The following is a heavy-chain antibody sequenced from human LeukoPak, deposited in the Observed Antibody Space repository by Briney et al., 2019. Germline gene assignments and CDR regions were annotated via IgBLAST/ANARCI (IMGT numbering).Heavy chain of an antibody. Sequence: GASVKVSCKASGGTFSSYAISWVRQAPGQGLEWMGGIIPIFGTANYAQKLQGRVTMTTDTSTSTAYMELRSLRSDDTAVYYCARGVGYFDWLLMGYFDYWGQGTLVTVSS. J-gene: IGHJ4*02. CDR1: GGTFSSYA. D-gene: IGHD3-9*01. CDR3: ARGVGYFDWLLMGYFDY. V-gene: IGHV1-69*05. CDR2: IIPIFGTA.